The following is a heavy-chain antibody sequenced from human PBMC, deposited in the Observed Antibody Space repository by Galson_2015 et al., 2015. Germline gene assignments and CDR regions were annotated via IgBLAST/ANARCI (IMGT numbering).Heavy chain of an antibody. D-gene: IGHD3-22*01. CDR1: GYTFTSYY. CDR2: INPSGGST. J-gene: IGHJ1*01. V-gene: IGHV1-46*01. CDR3: ARQYDTSGYCPY. Sequence: SVKVSCKASGYTFTSYYMHWVRQAPGQGLEWMGIINPSGGSTSYAQKFQGRVTITADESTTTTYMELRRLRSEDTAVYYCARQYDTSGYCPYCGQGTLVTVSS.